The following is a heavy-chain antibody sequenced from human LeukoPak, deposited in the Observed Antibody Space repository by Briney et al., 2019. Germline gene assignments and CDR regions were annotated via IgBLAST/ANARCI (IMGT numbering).Heavy chain of an antibody. CDR1: GGTFSSYA. Sequence: SVRVSCKASGGTFSSYAVSWVRQAPGQGLEWMGGIIPIFGTANYAQKFQGRVTITADESTSTAYMELSSLRSEDTAVYYCARDPRTMVRGVPGALRYWGQGTLVTVSS. D-gene: IGHD3-10*01. CDR2: IIPIFGTA. V-gene: IGHV1-69*13. CDR3: ARDPRTMVRGVPGALRY. J-gene: IGHJ4*02.